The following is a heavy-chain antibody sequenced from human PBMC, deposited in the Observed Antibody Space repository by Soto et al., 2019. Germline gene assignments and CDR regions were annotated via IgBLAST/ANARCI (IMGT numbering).Heavy chain of an antibody. CDR1: GFTLSSYS. J-gene: IGHJ6*02. D-gene: IGHD3-10*01. CDR3: ARQRYYGSGNDYYYYGLDV. CDR2: ISRSSSYI. Sequence: GGSLTLACAASGFTLSSYSMNSVRQAPGKGLEWVSSISRSSSYIYYADSVKGRFTIYRDNAKNSLYLQMNSLRAEDTAVYYCARQRYYGSGNDYYYYGLDVWGQGTTVTVSS. V-gene: IGHV3-21*01.